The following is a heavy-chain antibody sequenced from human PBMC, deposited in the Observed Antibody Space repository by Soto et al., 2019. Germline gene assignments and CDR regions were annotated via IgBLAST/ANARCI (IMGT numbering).Heavy chain of an antibody. CDR3: ARRVLWLGELLGTFDY. J-gene: IGHJ4*02. Sequence: QLQLQESGPGLVKPSETLSLTCTVSGGSISSSSYYWGWIRQPPGKGLEWIGSIYYSGSTYYNPSLKSRVTISVDTSKNQFSLKLSSVTAADTAVYYCARRVLWLGELLGTFDYWGQGTLVTVSS. D-gene: IGHD3-10*01. V-gene: IGHV4-39*01. CDR2: IYYSGST. CDR1: GGSISSSSYY.